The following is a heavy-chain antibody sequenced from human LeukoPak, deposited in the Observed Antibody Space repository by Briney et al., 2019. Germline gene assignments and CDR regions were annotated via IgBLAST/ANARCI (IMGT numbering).Heavy chain of an antibody. J-gene: IGHJ4*02. V-gene: IGHV3-23*01. CDR1: GFTLSSYA. CDR2: ISGSGGST. D-gene: IGHD3-10*01. CDR3: AKVSVLWFGELLPATFDY. Sequence: GGSLRLSCAASGFTLSSYAMSWVRQAPGKGLEWDSAISGSGGSTYYADSVKGRFTISRDNSKNTLYLQMDSLRAEDTAVYYCAKVSVLWFGELLPATFDYWGQGTLVTVSS.